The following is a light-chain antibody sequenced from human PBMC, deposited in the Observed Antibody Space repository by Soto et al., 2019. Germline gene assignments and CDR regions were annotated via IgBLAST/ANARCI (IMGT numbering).Light chain of an antibody. CDR3: SSYAGSSTFYV. CDR2: EGS. J-gene: IGLJ1*01. V-gene: IGLV2-23*01. Sequence: QSVLTQPASVSGSPGQSITISCTGTSSDVGGYNLVSWYQQLPGKAPKLMIYEGSKRPSGVSNRFSGSKSGNTASLTISGLQAEDEADYYCSSYAGSSTFYVFGTGTKVTV. CDR1: SSDVGGYNL.